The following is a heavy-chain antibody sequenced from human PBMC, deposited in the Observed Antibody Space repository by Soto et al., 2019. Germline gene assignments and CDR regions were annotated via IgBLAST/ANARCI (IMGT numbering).Heavy chain of an antibody. D-gene: IGHD6-13*01. CDR2: ISWNSGSI. CDR1: GFTFDDYA. Sequence: GGSLRLSCAASGFTFDDYAMHWVRQAPGKGLEWVSGISWNSGSIGYADSVKGRFTISRDNAKNSLYLQMNSLRAEDTALYYCAKDRGYSSSWYQGIYFDYWGQGTLVTVSS. V-gene: IGHV3-9*01. J-gene: IGHJ4*02. CDR3: AKDRGYSSSWYQGIYFDY.